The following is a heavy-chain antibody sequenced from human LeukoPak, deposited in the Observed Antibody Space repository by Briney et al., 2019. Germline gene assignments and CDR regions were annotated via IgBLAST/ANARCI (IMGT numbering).Heavy chain of an antibody. CDR3: EREPFEYEWQRGWYRDF. D-gene: IGHD6-19*01. Sequence: GGSLTLSCAASGFSFSSYGMSWFRQAPGKGLEWVSTINNSAGETHYADFVRGRFIISRDNSNSRLTLQMNNLRAEDTAVYYCEREPFEYEWQRGWYRDFWGQGSQVTVSS. J-gene: IGHJ4*02. CDR2: INNSAGET. V-gene: IGHV3-23*01. CDR1: GFSFSSYG.